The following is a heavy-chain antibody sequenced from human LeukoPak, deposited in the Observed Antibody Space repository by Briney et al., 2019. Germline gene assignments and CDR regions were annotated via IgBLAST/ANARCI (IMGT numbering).Heavy chain of an antibody. V-gene: IGHV3-30*04. CDR1: GFTFSSYA. CDR2: ISYDGSNK. CDR3: ARDEGGSGWSLYY. D-gene: IGHD6-19*01. Sequence: GGSLRLSCAASGFTFSSYAMHWVRQAPGKGLEWVAVISYDGSNKYYADSVKGRFTISRDNSKNTLYLQMNSLRAEDTAVYYCARDEGGSGWSLYYWGQGTLVTVPS. J-gene: IGHJ4*02.